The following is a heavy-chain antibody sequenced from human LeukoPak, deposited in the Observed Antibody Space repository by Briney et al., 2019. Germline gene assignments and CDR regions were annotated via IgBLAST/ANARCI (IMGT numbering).Heavy chain of an antibody. CDR2: ISGSGGST. D-gene: IGHD3-10*01. V-gene: IGHV3-23*01. J-gene: IGHJ4*02. Sequence: GGSLRLSCAASGFTFSSYAMSWVRQAPGKGLEWVSAISGSGGSTYYADSVKGRFTISRDNSKNTLYLQMNSLRAEDTAVYYCAKAQYYYGSGSYFMDYWGQGTLVTVPS. CDR3: AKAQYYYGSGSYFMDY. CDR1: GFTFSSYA.